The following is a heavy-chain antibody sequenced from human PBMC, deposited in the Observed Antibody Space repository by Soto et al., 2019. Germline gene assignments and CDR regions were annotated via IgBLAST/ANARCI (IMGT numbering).Heavy chain of an antibody. Sequence: PSETLSLTCTVSGGSMSSYYWSWIRQPAGKGLEWIGRIYTGGYTHYNPSLKSRVTMSVDTSKSQVSLKLSSVTAADTAVFYCACFSTVSRGLFDYWGQGTLVTVSS. CDR1: GGSMSSYY. D-gene: IGHD4-17*01. CDR3: ACFSTVSRGLFDY. J-gene: IGHJ4*02. V-gene: IGHV4-4*07. CDR2: IYTGGYT.